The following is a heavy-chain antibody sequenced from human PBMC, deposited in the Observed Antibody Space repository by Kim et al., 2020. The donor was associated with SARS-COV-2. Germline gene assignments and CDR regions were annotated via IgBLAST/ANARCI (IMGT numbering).Heavy chain of an antibody. Sequence: GGSLRLSCAASGFTLSSYGMHWVRQAPGRGLEWVAFISYGGRNKYYADSVKGRFTISRDNSKNTLYLQMNSLRAEDTAVYYCSKGSGRYYSCFAYWGQGTLVTVPS. CDR1: GFTLSSYG. D-gene: IGHD3-10*01. J-gene: IGHJ4*02. CDR3: SKGSGRYYSCFAY. V-gene: IGHV3-30*18. CDR2: ISYGGRNK.